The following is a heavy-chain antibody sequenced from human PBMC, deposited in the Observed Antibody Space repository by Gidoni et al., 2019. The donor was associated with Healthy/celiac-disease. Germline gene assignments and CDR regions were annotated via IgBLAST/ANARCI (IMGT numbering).Heavy chain of an antibody. V-gene: IGHV3-66*01. Sequence: EVQLVESGGGLVQPGGSLRLSCAASGFTVSSNYMSWVRQAPGKGLEWVSVIYSGGSTYYADSVKGRFTISRDNSKNTLYLQMNSLRAEDTAVYYCAREITVRAAATQGNWFDPWGQGTLVTVSS. CDR3: AREITVRAAATQGNWFDP. CDR2: IYSGGST. J-gene: IGHJ5*02. D-gene: IGHD2-15*01. CDR1: GFTVSSNY.